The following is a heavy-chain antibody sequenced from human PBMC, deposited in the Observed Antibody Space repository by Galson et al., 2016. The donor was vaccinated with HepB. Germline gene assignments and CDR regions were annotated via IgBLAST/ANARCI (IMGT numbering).Heavy chain of an antibody. CDR1: GFTFSSYA. V-gene: IGHV3-23*01. CDR3: ARGGYGDYGTVGDDY. Sequence: SLRLSCAASGFTFSSYAMNWVRQAPGKGLEWVSAISGSGSSTYYADSVKGRFTISRDNSKNTLYLQMNSLRAEDTAVYYCARGGYGDYGTVGDDYWGQGTLVTVSS. J-gene: IGHJ4*02. D-gene: IGHD4-17*01. CDR2: ISGSGSST.